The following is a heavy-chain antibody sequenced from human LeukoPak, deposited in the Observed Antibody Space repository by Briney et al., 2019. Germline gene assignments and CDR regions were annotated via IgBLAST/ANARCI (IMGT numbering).Heavy chain of an antibody. J-gene: IGHJ4*02. Sequence: PGGSLRLSCAASGFTFSTYTMNWVRQAPAKGLEWVSSISSSSTYIYYADSVKGRFTISRDNAKNSLYLQMNSLRAEDTAVYYCARDEVYGEQYYFDYWGQGTLVTVSS. V-gene: IGHV3-21*01. D-gene: IGHD4/OR15-4a*01. CDR2: ISSSSTYI. CDR3: ARDEVYGEQYYFDY. CDR1: GFTFSTYT.